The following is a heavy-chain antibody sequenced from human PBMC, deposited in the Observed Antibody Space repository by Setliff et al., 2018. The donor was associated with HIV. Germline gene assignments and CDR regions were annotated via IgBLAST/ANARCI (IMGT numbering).Heavy chain of an antibody. V-gene: IGHV4-31*03. CDR2: IYYNGIT. D-gene: IGHD3-16*02. Sequence: SETLSLTCTVSGGSINNGAYYWGWIRHQPGRGLEWIGNIYYNGITHYNPSLKSRLSISIDTSKNQFYLQLNSVTAADTSVFYCAREIVRVALDIWGPGTAVTVSS. CDR1: GGSINNGAYY. CDR3: AREIVRVALDI. J-gene: IGHJ3*02.